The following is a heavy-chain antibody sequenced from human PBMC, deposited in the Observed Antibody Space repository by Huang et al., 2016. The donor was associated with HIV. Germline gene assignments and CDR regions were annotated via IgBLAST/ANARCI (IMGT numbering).Heavy chain of an antibody. V-gene: IGHV1-24*01. J-gene: IGHJ3*02. CDR3: AAGYDTYYDI. Sequence: QVQLVQSGAEVKKPGASVKVSCKVSGYTLTELSIHWVRQAPGKGLEWMGGFAPEHGETTYAQNFKGRVTMTEDTSTDTAYMELHSLRPEDTAVYYCAAGYDTYYDIWGQGTMVIASS. CDR2: FAPEHGET. D-gene: IGHD2-21*01. CDR1: GYTLTELS.